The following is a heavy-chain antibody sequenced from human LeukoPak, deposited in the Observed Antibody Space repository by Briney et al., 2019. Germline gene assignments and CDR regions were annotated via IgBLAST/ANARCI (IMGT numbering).Heavy chain of an antibody. D-gene: IGHD3-22*01. CDR1: GFTFSSYE. CDR3: AKNYDSTGYYYYFDY. CDR2: ISSSGSTI. J-gene: IGHJ4*02. V-gene: IGHV3-48*03. Sequence: QPGGSLRLSCTASGFTFSSYEMNWVRQAPGKGLEWVSYISSSGSTIYYADSVKGRFTISRDNAKNSLYLQVNSLRAEDTALYYCAKNYDSTGYYYYFDYWGQGTLVTVSS.